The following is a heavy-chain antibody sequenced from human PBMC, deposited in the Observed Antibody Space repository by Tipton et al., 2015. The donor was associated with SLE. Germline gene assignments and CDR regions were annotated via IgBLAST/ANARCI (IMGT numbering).Heavy chain of an antibody. CDR1: GGSVSGYY. V-gene: IGHV4-34*01. CDR2: INHSGST. Sequence: TLSLTCTVSGGSVSGYYWSWIRQPPGKGLEWIGEINHSGSTNYNPSLKSRVTISVDTSKNQFSLKLSSVTAADTAVYYCARGHYYYYMDVWGKGTTVTVSS. CDR3: ARGHYYYYMDV. J-gene: IGHJ6*03.